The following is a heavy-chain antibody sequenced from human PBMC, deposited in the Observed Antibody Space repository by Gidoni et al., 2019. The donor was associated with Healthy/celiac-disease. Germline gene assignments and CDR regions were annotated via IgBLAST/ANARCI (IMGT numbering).Heavy chain of an antibody. CDR1: GGSFRGYY. V-gene: IGHV4-34*01. CDR2: INHSGST. CDR3: ARGYCSGGSCYSGDY. D-gene: IGHD2-15*01. J-gene: IGHJ4*02. Sequence: QVQLQQWGAGLLKPSETLSLTCAVYGGSFRGYYWSWIRQPPGKGLEWIGEINHSGSTNYNPSLKSRVTISVDTSKNQFSLKLSSVTAADTAVYYCARGYCSGGSCYSGDYWGQGTLVTVSS.